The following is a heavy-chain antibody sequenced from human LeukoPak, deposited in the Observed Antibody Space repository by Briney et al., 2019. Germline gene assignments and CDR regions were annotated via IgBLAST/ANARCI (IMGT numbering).Heavy chain of an antibody. V-gene: IGHV3-74*01. Sequence: GGSLRLSCTASGFTISSYWMHWVRQAPGKGLVWVSRINSDGSRTNYADSVKGRFAISRDNAKNTLYLQINSLRAEDTAVYYCARNTLFAFDIWGQGTMVTVSS. CDR2: INSDGSRT. CDR3: ARNTLFAFDI. CDR1: GFTISSYW. J-gene: IGHJ3*02.